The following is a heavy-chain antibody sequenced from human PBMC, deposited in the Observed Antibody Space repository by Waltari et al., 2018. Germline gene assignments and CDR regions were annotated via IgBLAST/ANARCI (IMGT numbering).Heavy chain of an antibody. CDR1: GFTFTNAW. J-gene: IGHJ6*03. V-gene: IGHV3-15*04. D-gene: IGHD2-15*01. Sequence: QLVESGGGLVKPGGALRLSCAAAGFTFTNAWSSWVRQASGVGGVREVQGRGLGWVGRSERDADCGTTDSAAPVKGRFTISRDDSKTTVFLQMNSLKSEDTAVYYCTTDTPYLNYMDVWGRGTTVTVSS. CDR2: SERDADCGTT. CDR3: TTDTPYLNYMDV.